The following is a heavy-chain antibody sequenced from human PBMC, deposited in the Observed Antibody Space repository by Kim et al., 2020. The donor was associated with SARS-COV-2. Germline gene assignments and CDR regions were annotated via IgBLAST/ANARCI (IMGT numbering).Heavy chain of an antibody. D-gene: IGHD3-22*01. V-gene: IGHV3-30*01. CDR3: ARDSSDSSGYYGWFDP. Sequence: SAKGRLSISGDNSNNTLYLQMNSLRPEDTAVYYCARDSSDSSGYYGWFDPWGQGTLVTVSS. J-gene: IGHJ5*02.